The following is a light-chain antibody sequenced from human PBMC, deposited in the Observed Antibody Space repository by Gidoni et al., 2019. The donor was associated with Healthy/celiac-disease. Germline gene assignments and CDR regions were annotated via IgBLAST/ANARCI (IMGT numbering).Light chain of an antibody. V-gene: IGKV1-33*01. J-gene: IGKJ4*01. Sequence: DIQMTHSPSSLSASGGDKVTITCQASHDISNYLNWYQQKPGKAPKLLIYDASNLETGVPSRFSGSGSGTDFTFTISSLQPEDIATYYCQQYDNLPLTFGGGTKVEIK. CDR1: HDISNY. CDR3: QQYDNLPLT. CDR2: DAS.